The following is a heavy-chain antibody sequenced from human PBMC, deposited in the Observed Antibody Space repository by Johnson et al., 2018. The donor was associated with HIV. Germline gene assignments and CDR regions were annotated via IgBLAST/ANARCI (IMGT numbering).Heavy chain of an antibody. D-gene: IGHD6-6*01. Sequence: QVQLVESGGGVVQPGRSLRLSCAASGFTFSHYGMHWVRQAPGKGLEWVAIISYGGSYKYYADSVKGRFTISRDNSKNTLYLQMNSLRAEDTGVYYCARDQEQLVPWDAFDILGQGTMVTVSS. CDR2: ISYGGSYK. CDR3: ARDQEQLVPWDAFDI. J-gene: IGHJ3*02. V-gene: IGHV3-30*03. CDR1: GFTFSHYG.